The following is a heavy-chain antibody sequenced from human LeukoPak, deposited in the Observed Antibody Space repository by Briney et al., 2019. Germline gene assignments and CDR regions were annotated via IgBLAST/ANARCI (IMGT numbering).Heavy chain of an antibody. J-gene: IGHJ6*02. CDR3: ARDRYQLLVYYYYYGMDA. CDR1: GFTFSSYS. D-gene: IGHD2-2*01. V-gene: IGHV3-21*01. CDR2: ISSSSSYI. Sequence: GGSLRLSCAASGFTFSSYSMNWVRQAPGKGLEWVSSISSSSSYIYYADSVKGRFTISRDNAKNSLYLQMNSLRAEDTAVYYCARDRYQLLVYYYYYGMDAWGQGTTVTVSS.